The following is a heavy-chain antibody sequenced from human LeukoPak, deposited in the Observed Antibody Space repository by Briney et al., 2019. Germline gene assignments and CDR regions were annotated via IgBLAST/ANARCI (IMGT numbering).Heavy chain of an antibody. D-gene: IGHD6-13*01. J-gene: IGHJ4*02. V-gene: IGHV3-21*01. CDR2: ISSSSIFI. CDR1: GFTFSTYS. CDR3: ARLLGNSWYDY. Sequence: GGSLRLSCAASGFTFSTYSMNWVRQAPGKGLEWVSSISSSSIFIYYAASVKGRFTISRDNARNSLYLQMNSLRAEDTAVYYCARLLGNSWYDYWGQGTLVTVSS.